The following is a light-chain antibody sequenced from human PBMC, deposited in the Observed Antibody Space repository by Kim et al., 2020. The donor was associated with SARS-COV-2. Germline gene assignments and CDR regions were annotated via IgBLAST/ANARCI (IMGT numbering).Light chain of an antibody. V-gene: IGKV1-17*01. J-gene: IGKJ5*01. CDR1: QDISND. CDR2: GAS. Sequence: ASVGDRVPITFRASQDISNDLGWYQQNPGRAPKRLIYGASSLQSGVPSRFSGSGSGTEFTLTISSVQPEDFATYFCLQHSTYPITFGQGTRLEIK. CDR3: LQHSTYPIT.